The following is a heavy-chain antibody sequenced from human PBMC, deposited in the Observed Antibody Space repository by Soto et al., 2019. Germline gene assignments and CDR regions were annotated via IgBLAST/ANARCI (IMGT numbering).Heavy chain of an antibody. D-gene: IGHD3-9*01. CDR1: GFTFSSYA. Sequence: GSLRLSCAASGFTFSSYAMSWVRQAPGKGLEWVSAISGSGGSTYYADSVKGRFTISRDNSKNTLYLQMNSLRAEDTAVYYCAKDAPYYDILTGYTEYFQHWGQGTLVTVSS. V-gene: IGHV3-23*01. J-gene: IGHJ1*01. CDR2: ISGSGGST. CDR3: AKDAPYYDILTGYTEYFQH.